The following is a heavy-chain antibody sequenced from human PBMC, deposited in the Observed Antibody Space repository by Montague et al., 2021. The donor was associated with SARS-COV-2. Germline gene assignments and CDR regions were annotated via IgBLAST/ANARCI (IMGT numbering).Heavy chain of an antibody. CDR2: IYYSGTT. V-gene: IGHV4-31*03. CDR3: ARGLFYSSQRKGRFEH. CDR1: GWSISSGGHY. D-gene: IGHD2-21*01. Sequence: TLSLTCTVSGWSISSGGHYWNWIRQVPGRGLEWIGSIYYSGTTXYNPSLKGRFSISVDTSRNQFSLKVKSLTAADTAKYFCARGLFYSSQRKGRFEHWGLGTLATVSS. J-gene: IGHJ4*02.